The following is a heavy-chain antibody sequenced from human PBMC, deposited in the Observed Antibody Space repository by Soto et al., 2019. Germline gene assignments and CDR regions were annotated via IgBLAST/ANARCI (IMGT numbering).Heavy chain of an antibody. V-gene: IGHV3-30*18. J-gene: IGHJ4*02. CDR2: ISYDGSNK. CDR3: AKGLINGRWYAAD. CDR1: GFTFSSYG. Sequence: GGSLRLSCAASGFTFSSYGMHWVRQAPGKGLEWVAVISYDGSNKYYADSVKGRFTISRDNSKNTMYLQMNSLRAEDTGVYYCAKGLINGRWYAADWGKGTLVTVSS. D-gene: IGHD6-13*01.